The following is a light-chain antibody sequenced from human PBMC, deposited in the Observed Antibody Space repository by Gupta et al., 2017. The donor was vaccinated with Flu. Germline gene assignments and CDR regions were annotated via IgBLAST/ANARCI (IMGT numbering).Light chain of an antibody. J-gene: IGKJ2*01. CDR2: AAS. V-gene: IGKV1-39*01. CDR3: QQSYSADT. Sequence: SPSSLSASVGARVTSTGRESQSISNYLNWHQHKPGKAPKLMIYAASRVESGVPSRFSGSGTGKDFTLTSSRPQDEEFANYFWQQSYSADTFGQGTKLEIK. CDR1: QSISNY.